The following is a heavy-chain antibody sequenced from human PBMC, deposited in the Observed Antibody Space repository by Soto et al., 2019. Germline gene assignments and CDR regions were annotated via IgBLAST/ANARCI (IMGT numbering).Heavy chain of an antibody. CDR1: GGSISSYY. D-gene: IGHD5-12*01. CDR3: ARHTEATIFYPYYMDV. CDR2: IYYSGST. V-gene: IGHV4-59*08. Sequence: PSETLSLTCTVSGGSISSYYWSWIRQPPGKGLEWIGYIYYSGSTNYNPSLKSRVTISVDTSKNQFSLKLSSVTAADTAVYYCARHTEATIFYPYYMDVWGKGTTVTVSS. J-gene: IGHJ6*03.